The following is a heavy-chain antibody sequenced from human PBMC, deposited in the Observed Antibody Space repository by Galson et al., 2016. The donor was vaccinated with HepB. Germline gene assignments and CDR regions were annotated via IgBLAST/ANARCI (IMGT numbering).Heavy chain of an antibody. Sequence: SVKVSCKASGYTFTSNGISWVRQAPGQGLEWMGWISAYSGNTNYAQKLQGRVTMTTDTSTSTVYMDLRSLRSDDTAVYYCARDVQFRFDYWGQGTLVTVSS. CDR3: ARDVQFRFDY. CDR2: ISAYSGNT. D-gene: IGHD4-11*01. CDR1: GYTFTSNG. J-gene: IGHJ4*02. V-gene: IGHV1-18*01.